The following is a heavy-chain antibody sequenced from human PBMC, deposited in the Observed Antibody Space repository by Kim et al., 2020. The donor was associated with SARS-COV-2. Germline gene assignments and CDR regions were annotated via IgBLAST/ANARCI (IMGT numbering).Heavy chain of an antibody. J-gene: IGHJ4*01. V-gene: IGHV1-8*01. CDR3: ARGVAAGVDL. Sequence: GKTAYAQDFQGRVTMTRDTSITTAYMELSNLRSEDTGVYYCARGVAAGVDLWGQGTLVSVSS. CDR2: GKT. D-gene: IGHD6-13*01.